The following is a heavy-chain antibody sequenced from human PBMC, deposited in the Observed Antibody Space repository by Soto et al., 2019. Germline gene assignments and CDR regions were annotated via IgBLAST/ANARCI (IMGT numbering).Heavy chain of an antibody. J-gene: IGHJ6*02. D-gene: IGHD1-26*01. CDR1: GGTFSSYG. CDR2: IWYDGSNK. CDR3: ATAGALLDYYYYYGMDV. V-gene: IGHV3-33*01. Sequence: SCKASGGTFSSYGMHWVRQAPGKGLEWVAVIWYDGSNKYYADSVKGRFTISRDNSKNTLYLQMNSLRAEDTAVYYCATAGALLDYYYYYGMDVWGQGTTVTVSS.